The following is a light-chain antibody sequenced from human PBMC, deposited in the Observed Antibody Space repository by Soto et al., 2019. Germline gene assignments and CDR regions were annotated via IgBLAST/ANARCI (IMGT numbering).Light chain of an antibody. CDR1: ISDFVVYNY. Sequence: QSALTQPASVSGSPGQSITISCSGTISDFVVYNYVSWYQQHPGKAPKLMLYGVSKRPSGVSNRFSGSKSGNTASLTISGLQAEDEADYYCSSHTTSSALQVFGTGNKV. J-gene: IGLJ1*01. CDR3: SSHTTSSALQV. V-gene: IGLV2-14*01. CDR2: GVS.